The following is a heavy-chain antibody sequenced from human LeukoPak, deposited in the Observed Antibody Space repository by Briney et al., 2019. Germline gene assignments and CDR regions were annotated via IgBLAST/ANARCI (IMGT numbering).Heavy chain of an antibody. V-gene: IGHV3-23*01. J-gene: IGHJ3*02. D-gene: IGHD1-26*01. Sequence: PGGSLRLSCAASRFTSSSYAMSWVRQAPGKGLEWVSAISGSGGSTYYADSVKGRFTISRANSKNTLYLQMNSLRAGDTAGYYCAKAHSGSYPGAFDIWGQGTMVTVSS. CDR1: RFTSSSYA. CDR2: ISGSGGST. CDR3: AKAHSGSYPGAFDI.